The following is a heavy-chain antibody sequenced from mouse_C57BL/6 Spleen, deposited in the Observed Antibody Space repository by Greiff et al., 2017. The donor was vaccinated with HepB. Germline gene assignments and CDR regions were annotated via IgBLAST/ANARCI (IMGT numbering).Heavy chain of an antibody. J-gene: IGHJ1*03. CDR3: AGLGGVITTVVPFDV. CDR2: ISSGSSTI. CDR1: GFTFSDYG. V-gene: IGHV5-17*01. D-gene: IGHD1-1*01. Sequence: EVKLVESGGGLVKPGGSLKLSCAASGFTFSDYGMHWVRQAPEKGLEWVAYISSGSSTIYYADTVKGRFTISRDNAKNTLFLQMTSLRSEDTAMYYCAGLGGVITTVVPFDVWGTGTTVTVSS.